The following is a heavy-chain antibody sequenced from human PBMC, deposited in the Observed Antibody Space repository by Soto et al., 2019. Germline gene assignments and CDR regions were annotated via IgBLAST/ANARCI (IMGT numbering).Heavy chain of an antibody. Sequence: QVQLQESGPGLVKPSQTLSLTCTVSGGSISSRGYHWSWIRQPPGKGLEWIGCIYYSGSTYYNPSLKRRVTMSPDKSKNQFSRKLSSVTAADTAVYYCARDSSSWTTGLLDYWGQGTLVTVSS. J-gene: IGHJ4*02. CDR1: GGSISSRGYH. CDR2: IYYSGST. CDR3: ARDSSSWTTGLLDY. D-gene: IGHD6-13*01. V-gene: IGHV4-30-4*01.